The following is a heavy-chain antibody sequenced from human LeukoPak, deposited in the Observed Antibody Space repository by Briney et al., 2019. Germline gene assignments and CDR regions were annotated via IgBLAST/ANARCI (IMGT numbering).Heavy chain of an antibody. V-gene: IGHV3-7*04. Sequence: PGGSLRLSCAASGFTFSSSWMGWARQAPGKGLEWVANIKQDGSEKYYVDSVKGRFTISRDNAKNSVYLQMNSLRAEDTAVYYCARRHHFGFLDSWGQGTLVTVSS. CDR2: IKQDGSEK. J-gene: IGHJ4*02. D-gene: IGHD3-10*01. CDR3: ARRHHFGFLDS. CDR1: GFTFSSSW.